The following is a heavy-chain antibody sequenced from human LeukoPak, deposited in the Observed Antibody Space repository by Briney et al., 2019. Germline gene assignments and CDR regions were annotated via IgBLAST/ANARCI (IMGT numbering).Heavy chain of an antibody. CDR3: AREPASTLSAGINFFDY. CDR2: VSHSGSP. V-gene: IGHV4-38-2*02. J-gene: IGHJ4*02. CDR1: GSSISSGFL. Sequence: SETLSITCRVSGSSISSGFLWGWIRQPPGKGMEWIGSVSHSGSPYSNPSLKSRVTISMDTSKNQFSLNLRSVSAADTAVYFCAREPASTLSAGINFFDYWGQGTLVTVSS. D-gene: IGHD1-1*01.